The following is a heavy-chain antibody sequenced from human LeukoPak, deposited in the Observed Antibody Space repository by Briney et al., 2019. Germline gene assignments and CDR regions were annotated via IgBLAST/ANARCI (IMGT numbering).Heavy chain of an antibody. D-gene: IGHD4-17*01. CDR2: ISYDGSKK. V-gene: IGHV3-30*18. Sequence: PGRSLRLSCAASGFTFSSYGMHWVRQAPGKGLEWVAVISYDGSKKYHVDSVKGRVTISRDNSKNTLYLQMNSLRAEDTAVYYCAKGARDGYGDYFSWFDPWGQGTLVTVSS. J-gene: IGHJ5*02. CDR1: GFTFSSYG. CDR3: AKGARDGYGDYFSWFDP.